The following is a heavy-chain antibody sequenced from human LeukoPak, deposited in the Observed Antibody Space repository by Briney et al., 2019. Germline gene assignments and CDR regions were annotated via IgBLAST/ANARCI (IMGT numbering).Heavy chain of an antibody. CDR3: AKDWLYCSSTSCYDYFDY. Sequence: PGRSLRLSCAACGFTFSSYGMHWVRQAPGKGLEWVAVISYDGSNKYYADSVKGRFTISRDNSKNTLYLQMNSLRAEDTAVYYCAKDWLYCSSTSCYDYFDYWGQGTLVTVSS. CDR2: ISYDGSNK. D-gene: IGHD2-2*01. CDR1: GFTFSSYG. V-gene: IGHV3-30*18. J-gene: IGHJ4*02.